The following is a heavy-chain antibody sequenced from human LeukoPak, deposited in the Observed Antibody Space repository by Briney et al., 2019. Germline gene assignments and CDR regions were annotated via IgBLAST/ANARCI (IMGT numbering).Heavy chain of an antibody. CDR3: AKGSLSYCPTPRCYYFES. D-gene: IGHD2-2*01. CDR2: ISSSDGGT. J-gene: IGHJ4*02. Sequence: GGSLRLSCGASGFTFSNHAMSCVRQAPGKGLEWVSCISSSDGGTYSADSVKGRFTISRDNSKNTLYLQMHSLRAEDAAVYYCAKGSLSYCPTPRCYYFESWGQGTLVTVSS. V-gene: IGHV3-23*01. CDR1: GFTFSNHA.